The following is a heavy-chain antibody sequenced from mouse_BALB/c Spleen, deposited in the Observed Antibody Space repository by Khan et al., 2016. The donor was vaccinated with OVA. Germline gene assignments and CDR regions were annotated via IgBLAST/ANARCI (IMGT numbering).Heavy chain of an antibody. J-gene: IGHJ3*01. D-gene: IGHD3-3*01. Sequence: EVQLQESGPGLVKPSQSLSLTCTVTGYSITSDYAWNWIRQFPGNKLEWMGYISYSGSTSYTPSLKSRISITRDTSKNQFFLQLTSVTTEDTATDYCTRGRTYWGQGTLVTVSA. CDR1: GYSITSDYA. CDR3: TRGRTY. V-gene: IGHV3-2*02. CDR2: ISYSGST.